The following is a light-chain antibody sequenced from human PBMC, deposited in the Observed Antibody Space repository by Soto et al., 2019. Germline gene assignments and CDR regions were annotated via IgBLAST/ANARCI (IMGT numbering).Light chain of an antibody. CDR1: QSVSSY. CDR2: GAS. J-gene: IGKJ4*01. V-gene: IGKV3-15*01. CDR3: EEYSSHPTI. Sequence: PATLSLSPGERATLSCRASQSVSSYLAWYQQKPGQAPRLLIYGASTRATGIPARFSGSGSGTEFTLTISFLQAEDVATYCTEEYSSHPTIFGEVTKVDI.